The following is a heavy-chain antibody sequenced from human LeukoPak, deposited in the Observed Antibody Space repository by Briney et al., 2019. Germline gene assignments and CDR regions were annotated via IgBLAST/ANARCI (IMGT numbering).Heavy chain of an antibody. CDR2: INHSGST. CDR3: ARVGPLRYFDWLLSEVYQLGAFDI. J-gene: IGHJ3*02. Sequence: SETLSLTCTVSGYSISSGYYWSWIRQPPGKGLEWIGEINHSGSTNYNPSLKSRVTISVDTSKNQFSLKLSSVTAADTAVYYCARVGPLRYFDWLLSEVYQLGAFDIWGQGTMVTVSS. V-gene: IGHV4-38-2*02. CDR1: GYSISSGYY. D-gene: IGHD3-9*01.